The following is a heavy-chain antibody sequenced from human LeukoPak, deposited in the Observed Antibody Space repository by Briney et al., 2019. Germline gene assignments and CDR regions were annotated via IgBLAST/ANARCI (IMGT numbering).Heavy chain of an antibody. Sequence: GGSLRLSCAASGFTFSSYRMHWVRQAPGKGLEWVSSIYTSSSYIYYAGSVKGRFTISRDNAKNSLFLQMNSLRAEDTAVYYCARVECGGDCYSSFDYWGQGTLVTVSS. V-gene: IGHV3-21*01. J-gene: IGHJ4*02. CDR2: IYTSSSYI. D-gene: IGHD2-21*02. CDR3: ARVECGGDCYSSFDY. CDR1: GFTFSSYR.